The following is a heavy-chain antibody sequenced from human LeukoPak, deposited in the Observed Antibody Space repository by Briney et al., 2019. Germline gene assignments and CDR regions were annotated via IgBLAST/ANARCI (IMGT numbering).Heavy chain of an antibody. CDR3: ERGEYDILTGLRNFDY. CDR1: GGTFSSYA. V-gene: IGHV1-69*01. Sequence: SSVKVSCKASGGTFSSYAISWVRQAPGQGLDWMGGLIPIFGTANYAQKFQGRVTITADESTSTAYMELSSLRSEDTAVYFRERGEYDILTGLRNFDYWGQGTLVTVSS. J-gene: IGHJ4*02. CDR2: LIPIFGTA. D-gene: IGHD3-9*01.